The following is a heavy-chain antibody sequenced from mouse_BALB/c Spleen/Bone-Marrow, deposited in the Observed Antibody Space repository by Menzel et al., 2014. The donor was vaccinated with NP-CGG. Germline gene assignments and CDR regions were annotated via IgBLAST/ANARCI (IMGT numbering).Heavy chain of an antibody. CDR3: TREGYYGSSYVDY. J-gene: IGHJ2*01. CDR1: GYTFTSYW. CDR2: IYPSDSYT. V-gene: IGHV1-69*02. Sequence: VKLMESGAELVRPGASVKLSCKASGYTFTSYWINWVKQRPGQGLEWIGNIYPSDSYTNYNQKFKDKATLTVDKSSSTAYMQLSSPTSEDSAVYYCTREGYYGSSYVDYWGQGTTLTVPS. D-gene: IGHD1-1*01.